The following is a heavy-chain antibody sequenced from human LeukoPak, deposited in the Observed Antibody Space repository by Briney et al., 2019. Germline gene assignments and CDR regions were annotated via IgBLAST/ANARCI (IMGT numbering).Heavy chain of an antibody. D-gene: IGHD6-13*01. CDR2: IRQDGDTK. J-gene: IGHJ4*02. CDR1: GFTFSTYW. Sequence: GGSLRLSCSASGFTFSTYWMSWVRQAPGKGLEWVANIRQDGDTKYYVDSVKGRFTISRDNAMNSLYLQMNSLRAEDTAIYYCARSLPYGTTWYGRSDFWGQGTLVTVSS. V-gene: IGHV3-7*03. CDR3: ARSLPYGTTWYGRSDF.